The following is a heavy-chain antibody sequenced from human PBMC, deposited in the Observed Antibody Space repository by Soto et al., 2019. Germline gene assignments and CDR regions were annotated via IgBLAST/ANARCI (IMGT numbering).Heavy chain of an antibody. CDR3: ATGVTTTYYYYGMDV. J-gene: IGHJ6*02. Sequence: ASVRVSCKVSGYTLTELSMHWVRQAPGKGLEWMGGFDPEDGETIYAQKFQGRVTMTEDTSTDTAYMELSSLRSEDTAVYYCATGVTTTYYYYGMDVWGQGTTVTVSS. D-gene: IGHD4-4*01. CDR1: GYTLTELS. CDR2: FDPEDGET. V-gene: IGHV1-24*01.